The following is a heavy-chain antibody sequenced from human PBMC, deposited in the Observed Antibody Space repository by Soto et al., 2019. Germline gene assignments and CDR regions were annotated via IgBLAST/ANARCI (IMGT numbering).Heavy chain of an antibody. CDR3: AREAIDYYYYYMDV. D-gene: IGHD2-21*01. Sequence: GGSLRLSCAASGFTCSSYWMSWVRQAPGKGLEWVANIKQDGSEKYYVDSVKGRFTISRDNAKNSLYLQMNSLRAEDTAVYYCAREAIDYYYYYMDVWGKGTTVTVSS. V-gene: IGHV3-7*01. CDR1: GFTCSSYW. CDR2: IKQDGSEK. J-gene: IGHJ6*03.